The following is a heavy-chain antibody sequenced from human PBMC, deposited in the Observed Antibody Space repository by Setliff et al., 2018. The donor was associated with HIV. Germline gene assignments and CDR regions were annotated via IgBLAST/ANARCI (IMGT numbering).Heavy chain of an antibody. CDR3: ARRRGYGYGSDAFDF. D-gene: IGHD5-18*01. V-gene: IGHV4-39*02. CDR2: IYYSGST. Sequence: SETLSLTCTVSGGSISSSGYYWGWIRQPPGKGLEWIGSIYYSGSTYYNQSLKSRVTISVDTSKNHFSLKLSSVTATDTAVYYCARRRGYGYGSDAFDFWGQGTMVTVSS. CDR1: GGSISSSGYY. J-gene: IGHJ3*01.